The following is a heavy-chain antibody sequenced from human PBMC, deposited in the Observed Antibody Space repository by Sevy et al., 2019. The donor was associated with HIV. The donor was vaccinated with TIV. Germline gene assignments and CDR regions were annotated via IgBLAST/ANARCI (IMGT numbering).Heavy chain of an antibody. J-gene: IGHJ4*02. D-gene: IGHD3-10*01. V-gene: IGHV4-59*13. CDR3: ARLVGARGGGYYFDY. CDR2: IHYSGST. Sequence: SETLSLTCTVSGGSISSYYWSWIRQPPGKGLEWIGYIHYSGSTNYNPSLRSRVTISVDTSKNQFSLKLSSVTAADTAVYYCARLVGARGGGYYFDYWGQGTLVTVSS. CDR1: GGSISSYY.